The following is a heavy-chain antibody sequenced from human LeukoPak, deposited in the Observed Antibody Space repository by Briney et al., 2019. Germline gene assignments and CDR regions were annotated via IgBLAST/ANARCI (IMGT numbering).Heavy chain of an antibody. J-gene: IGHJ4*02. D-gene: IGHD6-13*01. CDR1: GFTFSSYA. CDR2: ISYDGSNK. Sequence: GGSLRLSCAASGFTFSSYAMPWVRQAPGKGLEWVAVISYDGSNKYYADSVKGRFTISRDNSKNTLYLQMNSLRAEDTAVYYCARAYSAAGTSYFDYWGQGTLVTVSS. V-gene: IGHV3-30-3*01. CDR3: ARAYSAAGTSYFDY.